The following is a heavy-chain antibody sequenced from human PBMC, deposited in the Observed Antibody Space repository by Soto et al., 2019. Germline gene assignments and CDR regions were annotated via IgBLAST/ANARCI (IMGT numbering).Heavy chain of an antibody. J-gene: IGHJ4*02. CDR3: ARSDYGDYYFDY. Sequence: ASVKVSCKASGYTFTSYGISWVRQTPGQGLEWMGWISAYNGNTNYAQKLQGRVTMTTDTSTSTAYMELRSLRSDDTAVYYCARSDYGDYYFDYWGQGTLVTVSS. V-gene: IGHV1-18*01. CDR1: GYTFTSYG. D-gene: IGHD4-17*01. CDR2: ISAYNGNT.